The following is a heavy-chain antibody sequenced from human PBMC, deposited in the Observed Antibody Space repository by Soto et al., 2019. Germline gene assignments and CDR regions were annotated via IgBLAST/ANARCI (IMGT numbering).Heavy chain of an antibody. Sequence: QVQLVQSGAEVKKPGASVKVSCKASGYTFTSYAMHWVRQAPGQRLEWMGWINAGNGNTKYSQKLQGRVTITRDTSASTAYMELSSLRSEDTAVYYCARDLSVDIVATITSPDYWGQGTLVTVSS. J-gene: IGHJ4*02. CDR1: GYTFTSYA. CDR3: ARDLSVDIVATITSPDY. CDR2: INAGNGNT. D-gene: IGHD5-12*01. V-gene: IGHV1-3*01.